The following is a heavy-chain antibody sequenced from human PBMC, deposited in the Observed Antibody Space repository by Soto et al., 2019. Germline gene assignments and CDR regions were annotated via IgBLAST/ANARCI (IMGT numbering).Heavy chain of an antibody. J-gene: IGHJ6*02. Sequence: GGSLRLSCAASGFTFSSYAMHWVRQAPGKGLEWVAVISYDGSNKYYADSVKGRFTISRDNPKNTLYLQMNSLRAEDTAVYYCARDLGYSSGWYGWYYYYYGMDVWGQGTTVTVSS. CDR2: ISYDGSNK. V-gene: IGHV3-30-3*01. CDR1: GFTFSSYA. D-gene: IGHD6-19*01. CDR3: ARDLGYSSGWYGWYYYYYGMDV.